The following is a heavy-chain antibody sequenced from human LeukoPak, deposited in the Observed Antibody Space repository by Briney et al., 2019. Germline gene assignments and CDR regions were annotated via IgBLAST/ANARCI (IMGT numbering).Heavy chain of an antibody. Sequence: SETLSLTCTVSGGSISTYYWSWIRQPPGKGLEWIGYIYYSGSANYNPSLKSRVTISVDTSKNQFSLKLSSVTAADTAVYYCARTHSSGWFVFDYWGRGTLVTVSS. J-gene: IGHJ4*02. CDR2: IYYSGSA. V-gene: IGHV4-59*01. CDR1: GGSISTYY. D-gene: IGHD6-19*01. CDR3: ARTHSSGWFVFDY.